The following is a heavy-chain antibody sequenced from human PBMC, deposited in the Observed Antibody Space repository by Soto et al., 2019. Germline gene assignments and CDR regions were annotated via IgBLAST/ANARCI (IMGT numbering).Heavy chain of an antibody. CDR1: GGTFSSYT. Sequence: QVQLVQSGAEVKKPGSSVKVSCKASGGTFSSYTISWVRQAPGQGLEWMGRIIPILGIANYAQKFQGRVTITAAKSTSTAYRERSSLSSEDTAVYYGARGGFGEPRYYYYGMDVWGQGTTVTVSS. J-gene: IGHJ6*02. D-gene: IGHD3-10*01. CDR3: ARGGFGEPRYYYYGMDV. V-gene: IGHV1-69*02. CDR2: IIPILGIA.